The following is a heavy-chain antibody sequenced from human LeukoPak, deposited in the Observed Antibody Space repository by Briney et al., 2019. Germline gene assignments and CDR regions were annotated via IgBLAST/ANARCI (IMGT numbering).Heavy chain of an antibody. CDR1: GGSVSSSSSY. J-gene: IGHJ4*02. D-gene: IGHD1-26*01. Sequence: SQTLSLTCTVSGGSVSSSSSYWSWIRQPPGKGLEWIGYIYYSGSTNYNPSLKSRVTISLDTSKNQFSLKLRSVTAADTAVYYCARTDLGRHFDYWGQGTLVTVSS. CDR2: IYYSGST. CDR3: ARTDLGRHFDY. V-gene: IGHV4-61*01.